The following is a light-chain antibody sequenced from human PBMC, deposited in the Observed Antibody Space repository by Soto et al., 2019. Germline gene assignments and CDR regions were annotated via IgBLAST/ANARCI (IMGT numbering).Light chain of an antibody. J-gene: IGLJ1*01. CDR2: SNN. Sequence: QSVLTQPPSASGTPGQRVTISCSGSNSNIGSNTVNWYQQVPGKAPKLLILSNNQRPSGVPDRFSGSKSGTSASLAISGLQSEDEADYHCSAWDDSLNGYVFGTGTKLTVL. CDR3: SAWDDSLNGYV. CDR1: NSNIGSNT. V-gene: IGLV1-44*01.